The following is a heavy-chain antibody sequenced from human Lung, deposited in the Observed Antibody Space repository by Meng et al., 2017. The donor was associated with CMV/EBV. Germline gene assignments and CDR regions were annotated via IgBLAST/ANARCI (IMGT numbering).Heavy chain of an antibody. V-gene: IGHV3-21*01. J-gene: IGHJ6*02. Sequence: GGSLRLXCAASGFTFSSYSMNWVRQAPGKGLEWVSSISNSGAYIYYADSVKGRFSISRDNAQNSLYLHMNSLRAEDTAVYYCTRDVSPRSSAYFAIYYFYALDVWXQGTXVTVSS. CDR1: GFTFSSYS. CDR3: TRDVSPRSSAYFAIYYFYALDV. D-gene: IGHD2-21*01. CDR2: ISNSGAYI.